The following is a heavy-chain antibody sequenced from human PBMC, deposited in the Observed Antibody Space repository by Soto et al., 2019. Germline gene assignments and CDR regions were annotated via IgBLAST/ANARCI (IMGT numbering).Heavy chain of an antibody. CDR1: GFTVSSNY. Sequence: GGSMRLSCAASGFTVSSNYMSWVRQAPGKGLEWVSVIYSGGSTYYADSVKGRFTISRHNSKNTLYLQMNSLRAEDTAVYYCARGFKLRYFDWLLSGAFDIWGQGTMVTV. CDR3: ARGFKLRYFDWLLSGAFDI. D-gene: IGHD3-9*01. V-gene: IGHV3-53*04. CDR2: IYSGGST. J-gene: IGHJ3*02.